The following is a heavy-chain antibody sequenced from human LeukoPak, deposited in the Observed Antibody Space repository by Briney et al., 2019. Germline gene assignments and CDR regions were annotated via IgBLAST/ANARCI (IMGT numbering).Heavy chain of an antibody. Sequence: SETLSLTCTVSGGSISSGIYYWSWIRQPPGKGLEWIGYIYYSGSTNYNPSLKSRVTISVDTSKNQFSLKLSSVTAADTAVYYCARRRRILGLVPAVPYYYYYYMDVWGKGTTVTISS. CDR2: IYYSGST. J-gene: IGHJ6*03. V-gene: IGHV4-61*01. D-gene: IGHD2-2*01. CDR1: GGSISSGIYY. CDR3: ARRRRILGLVPAVPYYYYYYMDV.